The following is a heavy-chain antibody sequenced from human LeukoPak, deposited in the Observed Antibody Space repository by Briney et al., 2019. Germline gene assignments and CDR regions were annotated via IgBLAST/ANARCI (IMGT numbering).Heavy chain of an antibody. CDR1: GFTFSAYS. CDR3: ARNQEIDYYDSSGFYWGVEY. D-gene: IGHD3-22*01. CDR2: ISGGGGTI. V-gene: IGHV3-48*01. J-gene: IGHJ4*02. Sequence: GGSLRLSCAASGFTFSAYSMNWVRQAPGKGLEWVSFISGGGGTIYYADSVKGRFTISRDNAKNSLRLQMDSLRVEDTAVYYCARNQEIDYYDSSGFYWGVEYWGQGTLVTVSS.